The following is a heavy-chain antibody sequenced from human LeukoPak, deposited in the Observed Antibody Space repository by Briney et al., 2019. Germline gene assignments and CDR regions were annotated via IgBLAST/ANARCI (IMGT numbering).Heavy chain of an antibody. V-gene: IGHV3-21*06. D-gene: IGHD1-26*01. Sequence: PGGSLRLSCAASGFTFSSYAMSWVRQAPGKGLEWVSSISSSSSYIYYAYSVKGRFTISIDNAKNSLYLQMNSLTAEDTAVYYCAHSGSYYRINNDAFNIWGQGTMVTVSS. CDR1: GFTFSSYA. CDR3: AHSGSYYRINNDAFNI. CDR2: ISSSSSYI. J-gene: IGHJ3*02.